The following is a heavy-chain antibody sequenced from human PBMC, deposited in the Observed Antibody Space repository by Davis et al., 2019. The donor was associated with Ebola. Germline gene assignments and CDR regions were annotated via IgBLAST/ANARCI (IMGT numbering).Heavy chain of an antibody. CDR1: GFTFSSYA. D-gene: IGHD6-19*01. V-gene: IGHV3-23*01. CDR3: VRVSRNIATGWYRFDAFDI. Sequence: GGSLRLSCTASGFTFSSYAMSWGRQAPGNGLEWVSAMTASGASTYYADSVKGRFTISRDNSKNTLYLQMHSLRAEDTAIYYCVRVSRNIATGWYRFDAFDIWGQGTLVTVSS. CDR2: MTASGAST. J-gene: IGHJ3*02.